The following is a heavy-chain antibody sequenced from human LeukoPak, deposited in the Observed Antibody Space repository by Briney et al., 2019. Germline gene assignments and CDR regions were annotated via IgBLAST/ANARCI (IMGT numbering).Heavy chain of an antibody. CDR3: AKVGLRIQLWLPVFDY. CDR2: ISSSSSYI. J-gene: IGHJ4*02. Sequence: GGSLRLSCAASGFTFSSYSMNWVRQAPGKGLEWVSSISSSSSYIYYADSVKGRFTISRDNAKNSLYLQMNSLRAEDTAVYYCAKVGLRIQLWLPVFDYWGQGTLVTVSS. V-gene: IGHV3-21*01. D-gene: IGHD5-18*01. CDR1: GFTFSSYS.